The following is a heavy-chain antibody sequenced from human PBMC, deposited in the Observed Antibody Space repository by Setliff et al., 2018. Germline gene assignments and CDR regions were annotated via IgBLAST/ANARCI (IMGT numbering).Heavy chain of an antibody. J-gene: IGHJ4*02. V-gene: IGHV4-39*07. CDR2: VYYSGNT. CDR1: GGSISTTDYY. CDR3: ARYDSSGYSENYYFDY. Sequence: PSETLSLTCTVSGGSISTTDYYWGWIRQPPGKGLEWIGCVYYSGNTYSSPSLKSRVTMFVDTSKNQFSLMLYSVTAADTAIYYCARYDSSGYSENYYFDYWGQGTLVTVSS. D-gene: IGHD3-22*01.